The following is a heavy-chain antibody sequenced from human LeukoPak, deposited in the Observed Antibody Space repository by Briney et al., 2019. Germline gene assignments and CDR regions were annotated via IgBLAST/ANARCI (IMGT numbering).Heavy chain of an antibody. CDR1: GFTFSSYW. CDR2: INNDGSST. V-gene: IGHV3-74*01. J-gene: IGHJ4*02. CDR3: GSRDY. Sequence: GGSLRLSCAASGFTFSSYWMHWVRRAPGKGLVWVSRINNDGSSTSYADSVKGRFTISRDNAKNTLYLQMHSLGAEDTAVYYCGSRDYWGQGTLVTVSS.